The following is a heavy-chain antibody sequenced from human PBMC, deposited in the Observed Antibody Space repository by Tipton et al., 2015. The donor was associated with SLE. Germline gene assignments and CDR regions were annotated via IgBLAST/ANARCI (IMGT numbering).Heavy chain of an antibody. CDR1: GGPFSGYY. J-gene: IGHJ5*02. V-gene: IGHV4-34*01. D-gene: IGHD2-15*01. Sequence: TLSLTCAVCGGPFSGYYWSWIRQPPGKGLEWIGEINHSGSTNYNPSLKSRVTISVDTSKNQFSLKLSSVTAADTAVYYCARGRDIVVVVAAAGFDPWGQGTLVTVSS. CDR3: ARGRDIVVVVAAAGFDP. CDR2: INHSGST.